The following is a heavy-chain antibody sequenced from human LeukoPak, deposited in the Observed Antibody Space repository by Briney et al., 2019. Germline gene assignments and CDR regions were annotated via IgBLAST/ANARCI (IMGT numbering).Heavy chain of an antibody. CDR3: ARDSGYSYGSPYYFDS. D-gene: IGHD5-18*01. CDR2: INASSGST. CDR1: GYTFTSYD. J-gene: IGHJ4*02. V-gene: IGHV1-3*01. Sequence: VASVKVSCKASGYTFTSYDMHWVRQAPGQRLEWMGLINASSGSTKYAQKFQGRVTITRDTSTSTVYMELSSLRSEDTAVYYCARDSGYSYGSPYYFDSWGQGTLVTVSS.